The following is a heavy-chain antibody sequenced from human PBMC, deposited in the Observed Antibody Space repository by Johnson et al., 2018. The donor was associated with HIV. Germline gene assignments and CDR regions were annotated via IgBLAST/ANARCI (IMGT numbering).Heavy chain of an antibody. CDR3: ARDGEDSTSSSGAFDI. CDR1: GFSFSDHF. V-gene: IGHV3-72*01. Sequence: VQLVESGGGLIQPGGSLRLSCVASGFSFSDHFMDWVRQAPGKGLEWIGRIRNKANRYSTEYAASVKGRFTISRDNSKNTLYLQMNSLRAEDTAVYYCARDGEDSTSSSGAFDIWGQGTMVTVSS. D-gene: IGHD6-6*01. J-gene: IGHJ3*02. CDR2: IRNKANRYST.